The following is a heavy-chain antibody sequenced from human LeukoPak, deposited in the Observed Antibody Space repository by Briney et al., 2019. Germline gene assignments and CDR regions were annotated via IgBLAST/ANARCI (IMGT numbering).Heavy chain of an antibody. V-gene: IGHV4-38-2*02. CDR3: AREGLLITLFDY. D-gene: IGHD3-16*01. J-gene: IGHJ4*02. Sequence: PSETLSLTCTVSGYSISSGYYWGWIRQPPGKGLEWIGSIYHSGSTYYNPSLKSRVTIAVDTSKNQLSLKLSSVTAADTAVYYCAREGLLITLFDYWGQGTLVTVSS. CDR2: IYHSGST. CDR1: GYSISSGYY.